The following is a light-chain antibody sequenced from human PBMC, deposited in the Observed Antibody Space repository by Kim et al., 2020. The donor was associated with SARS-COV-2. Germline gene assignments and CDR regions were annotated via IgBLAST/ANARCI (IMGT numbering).Light chain of an antibody. J-gene: IGKJ2*01. CDR1: QVIGND. V-gene: IGKV1-6*01. CDR3: LQEYNYPRT. Sequence: AIQVTQSPSSLSASVGDRVTITCRASQVIGNDLAWYQHKPGKAPKFLMFVASSLQAGVPSRFSASGSGIDFTLTISSLQPEEFATYYCLQEYNYPRTFGQGTKVDIK. CDR2: VAS.